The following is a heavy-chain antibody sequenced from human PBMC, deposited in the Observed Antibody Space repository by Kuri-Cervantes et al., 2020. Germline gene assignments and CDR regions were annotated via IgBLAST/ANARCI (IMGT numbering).Heavy chain of an antibody. CDR1: GFTFSSYG. V-gene: IGHV3-30*19. J-gene: IGHJ6*02. Sequence: GESLKISCAASGFTFSSYGMHWVRQAPGKGLEWVAVISYDGSNKYYADSVKGRFTISRDNSKNTLYLQMNSLRAEDTAVYYCARDPNIHGYYYGMDVWGQGTTVTVSS. CDR2: ISYDGSNK. D-gene: IGHD2/OR15-2a*01. CDR3: ARDPNIHGYYYGMDV.